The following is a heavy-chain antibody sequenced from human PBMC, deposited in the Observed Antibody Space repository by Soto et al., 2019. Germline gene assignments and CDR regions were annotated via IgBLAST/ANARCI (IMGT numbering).Heavy chain of an antibody. J-gene: IGHJ4*02. CDR3: ARVEGYKEVRYFDY. CDR1: GFTFSSYW. CDR2: IKQDGSEK. D-gene: IGHD5-12*01. V-gene: IGHV3-7*05. Sequence: GGSLRLSCAASGFTFSSYWMSWVRQAPGKGLEWVANIKQDGSEKYYVDSVKGRFTISRDNAKNSLYLQMNSLRAEDTAVYYCARVEGYKEVRYFDYWGQGTLVTVSS.